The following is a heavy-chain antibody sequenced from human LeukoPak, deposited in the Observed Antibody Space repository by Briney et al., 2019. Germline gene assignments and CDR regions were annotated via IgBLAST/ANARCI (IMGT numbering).Heavy chain of an antibody. V-gene: IGHV4-59*01. CDR3: ARIKYYYDSSGYAHWYFDL. CDR2: IXXSGST. D-gene: IGHD3-22*01. Sequence: GGSIXSYXXXWIRQPXGKGXXGXXYIXXSGSTNYNPSLKSRVTISVDTSKNQFSLKLSSVTAADTAVYYCARIKYYYDSSGYAHWYFDLWGRGTLVTVSS. J-gene: IGHJ2*01. CDR1: GGSIXSYX.